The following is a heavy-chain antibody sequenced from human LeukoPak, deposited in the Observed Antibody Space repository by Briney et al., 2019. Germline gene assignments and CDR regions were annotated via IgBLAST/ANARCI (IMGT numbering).Heavy chain of an antibody. CDR2: IYHSGST. CDR3: ARESGGGSWYKIGDYFDY. CDR1: GYSISSGYY. D-gene: IGHD6-13*01. Sequence: SETLSLTCTVSGYSISSGYYWGWIRQPPGKGLEWFGSIYHSGSTYYNPSLKSRVTISVDTSKNQFSLKLSSVPAADTAVYYCARESGGGSWYKIGDYFDYWGQGTLVTVSS. J-gene: IGHJ4*02. V-gene: IGHV4-38-2*02.